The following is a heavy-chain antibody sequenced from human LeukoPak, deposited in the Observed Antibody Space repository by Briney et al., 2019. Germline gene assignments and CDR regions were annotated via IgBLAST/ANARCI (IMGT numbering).Heavy chain of an antibody. CDR2: ISSSGSTI. V-gene: IGHV3-11*01. Sequence: GGSLRLSCAASGLTFSDYYMSWIRQAPGKGLEWVSYISSSGSTIYYAASVKGRFTISRDNAKNSLYLQMNSLRAEDTAVYYCARVGGSGWMGPFDPWGQGTLVTVSS. CDR3: ARVGGSGWMGPFDP. D-gene: IGHD6-19*01. J-gene: IGHJ5*02. CDR1: GLTFSDYY.